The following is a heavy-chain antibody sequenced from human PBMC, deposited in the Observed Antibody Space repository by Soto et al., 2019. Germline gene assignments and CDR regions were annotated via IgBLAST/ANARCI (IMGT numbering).Heavy chain of an antibody. V-gene: IGHV3-7*01. J-gene: IGHJ4*02. Sequence: EVQLVESGGGLVQPGGSLRLSCAASGFTFSSSSMSWVRQAPGKGLEWVANIEQDGSEKNYVDSVKGRFTVSRDNDKNSLYLQMNSLRVEDTAVYYCAREGRGYCASTSCPGIWGQGTLVNVSS. D-gene: IGHD2-2*01. CDR3: AREGRGYCASTSCPGI. CDR2: IEQDGSEK. CDR1: GFTFSSSS.